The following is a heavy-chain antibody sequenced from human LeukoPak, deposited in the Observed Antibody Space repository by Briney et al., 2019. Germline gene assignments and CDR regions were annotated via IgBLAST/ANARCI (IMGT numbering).Heavy chain of an antibody. CDR2: ISSSSSYI. J-gene: IGHJ5*02. V-gene: IGHV3-21*01. D-gene: IGHD2-15*01. CDR3: AREAGGYCSGGSCSDTGGFDP. CDR1: GLTFSSYS. Sequence: PGGSLRLSCAASGLTFSSYSMNWVRQAPGKGLEWVSSISSSSSYIYYADSVKGRFTISRDNAKNSLYLQMNSLRAEDTAVYYCAREAGGYCSGGSCSDTGGFDPWGQGTLVTVSS.